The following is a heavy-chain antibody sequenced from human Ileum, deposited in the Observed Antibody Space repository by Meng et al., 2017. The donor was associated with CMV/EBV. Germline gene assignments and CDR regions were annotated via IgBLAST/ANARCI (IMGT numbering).Heavy chain of an antibody. D-gene: IGHD6-6*01. Sequence: QIQLQQSGPGRVKPSQTLSLTCDISGDSVSTNNVAWNWIRQSPLRGLEWLGRTAYRSKWDYEYSVSVKSRITISPDTSKNQFSLQLRSVTPEDTAVYYCARESELLRFDHWGQGTLVTVSS. CDR2: TAYRSKWDY. J-gene: IGHJ4*02. CDR1: GDSVSTNNVA. CDR3: ARESELLRFDH. V-gene: IGHV6-1*01.